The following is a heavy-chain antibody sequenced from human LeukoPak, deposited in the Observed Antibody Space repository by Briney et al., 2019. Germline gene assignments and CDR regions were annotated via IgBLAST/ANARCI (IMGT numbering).Heavy chain of an antibody. CDR1: GFIFNSYW. D-gene: IGHD3-16*01. CDR3: ARGWASSRRKAFDI. CDR2: VDQDGSER. V-gene: IGHV3-7*03. J-gene: IGHJ3*02. Sequence: GGSLRLSCAASGFIFNSYWMNWLRQAPGKGLEWVANVDQDGSERYYVGSVKGRFTISRDNAKNSLYLQMNSLRVEDTAVYYCARGWASSRRKAFDIWGQGTMVTVSS.